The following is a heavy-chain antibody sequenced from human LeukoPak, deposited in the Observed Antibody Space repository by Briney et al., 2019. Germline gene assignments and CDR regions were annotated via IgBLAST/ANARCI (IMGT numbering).Heavy chain of an antibody. D-gene: IGHD5-12*01. Sequence: GGSLRLSCAASGFTFRSYSMNWVRQAPGKGLEGFSYISSSSSTIYYADSVKGRFTISRDNAKNSLYLQMNSMRAEDTAVYYCASDIVATIAFDYWGQGTLVTVSS. J-gene: IGHJ4*02. CDR2: ISSSSSTI. CDR1: GFTFRSYS. V-gene: IGHV3-48*04. CDR3: ASDIVATIAFDY.